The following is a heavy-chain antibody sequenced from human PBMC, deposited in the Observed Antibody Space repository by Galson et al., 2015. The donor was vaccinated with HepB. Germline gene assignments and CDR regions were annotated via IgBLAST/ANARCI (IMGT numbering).Heavy chain of an antibody. D-gene: IGHD3-9*01. CDR2: ISYDGSNK. V-gene: IGHV3-30*04. CDR3: ARPSFDREGCWFDP. Sequence: SLRLSCAASGFTFSSYAMHWVRQAPGKGLEWVAVISYDGSNKYYADSVKGRFTISRDNSKNTLYLQMNSLRAEDTAVYYCARPSFDREGCWFDPWGQGTLVTVSS. CDR1: GFTFSSYA. J-gene: IGHJ5*02.